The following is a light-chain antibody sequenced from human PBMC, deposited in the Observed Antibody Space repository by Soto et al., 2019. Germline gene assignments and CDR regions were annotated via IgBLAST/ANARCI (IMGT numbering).Light chain of an antibody. J-gene: IGKJ2*01. CDR2: DAS. V-gene: IGKV3-15*01. CDR3: QQYNNWTQTYT. Sequence: EIVMTQSPATLSVSPGERATLSCRASQSVSNNLAWYQQKPGQAPRLLIYDASTRATGIPARFSGSASGTEFTLTISSLQSEDFAVYYCQQYNNWTQTYTFGQGTKLEIK. CDR1: QSVSNN.